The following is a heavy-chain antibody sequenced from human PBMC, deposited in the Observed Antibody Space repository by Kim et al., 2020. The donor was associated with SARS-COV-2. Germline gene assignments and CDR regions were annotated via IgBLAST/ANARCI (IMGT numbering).Heavy chain of an antibody. CDR2: ISSSSSYI. J-gene: IGHJ4*02. CDR3: ARIGPSWGEKRDY. V-gene: IGHV3-21*01. D-gene: IGHD3-16*01. CDR1: GFTFSSYS. Sequence: GGSLRLSCAASGFTFSSYSMNWVRQAPGKGLEWVSSISSSSSYIYYADSVKGRFTISRDNAKNSLYLQMNSLRAEDTAVYYCARIGPSWGEKRDYWGQGTLVTVSS.